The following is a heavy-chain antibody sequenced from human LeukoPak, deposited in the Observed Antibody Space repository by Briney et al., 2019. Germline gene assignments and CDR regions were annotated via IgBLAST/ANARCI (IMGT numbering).Heavy chain of an antibody. D-gene: IGHD5-24*01. J-gene: IGHJ4*02. Sequence: PGGSLRLSCAASGFTFSSYAMSWVRQAPGKGLEWVSAISGSGGSTYYADSVKGRFTISRGNSKNTLYLQMNSLRAEDTAVYYCAKDIRWLPNYFDYWGQGTLVTVSS. CDR2: ISGSGGST. V-gene: IGHV3-23*01. CDR3: AKDIRWLPNYFDY. CDR1: GFTFSSYA.